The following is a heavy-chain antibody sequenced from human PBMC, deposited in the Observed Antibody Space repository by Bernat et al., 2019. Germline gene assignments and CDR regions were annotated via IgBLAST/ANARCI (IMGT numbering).Heavy chain of an antibody. Sequence: EVQLVESGGGLVKPGGSLRLSCAASGFTFSNAWMSWVRQAPGKGLEWVGRIKSKTDGGTTDYAAPVKGRFTISRDDSKNTLYLQMNSLKTEDTAVYYCTTELSCSSTSCYDYWGQGTLVTVSS. J-gene: IGHJ4*02. CDR1: GFTFSNAW. CDR2: IKSKTDGGTT. V-gene: IGHV3-15*01. D-gene: IGHD2-2*01. CDR3: TTELSCSSTSCYDY.